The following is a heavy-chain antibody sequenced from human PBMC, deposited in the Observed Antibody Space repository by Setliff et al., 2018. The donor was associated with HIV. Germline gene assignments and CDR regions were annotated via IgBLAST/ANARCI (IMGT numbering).Heavy chain of an antibody. J-gene: IGHJ4*02. CDR1: GGSISSHY. CDR3: ARGRRSSGWYVYH. D-gene: IGHD6-19*01. CDR2: IYYSGST. V-gene: IGHV4-59*08. Sequence: SETLSLTCSVSGGSISSHYWSWIRQPPGKGREWIGSIYYSGSTNYNPSLKSRVTMSVDTSKNQFSLKLSSVTAADTAVYYCARGRRSSGWYVYHWGQGTLVTVSS.